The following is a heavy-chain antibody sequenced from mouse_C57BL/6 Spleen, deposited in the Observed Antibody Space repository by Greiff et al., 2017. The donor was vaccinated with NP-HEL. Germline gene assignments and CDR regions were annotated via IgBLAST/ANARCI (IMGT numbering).Heavy chain of an antibody. CDR2: IRNKANGYTT. J-gene: IGHJ1*03. CDR3: ARYGPFFITTVVEGYVDV. CDR1: GFTFTDYY. D-gene: IGHD1-1*01. V-gene: IGHV7-3*01. Sequence: EVMLVESGGGLVQPGGSLSLSCASSGFTFTDYYMSWVRQPPGKALEWLGFIRNKANGYTTESSASVKGRFTISRDKSQSILYLQMNALRAEDSATYYCARYGPFFITTVVEGYVDVWGTGTTVTVSS.